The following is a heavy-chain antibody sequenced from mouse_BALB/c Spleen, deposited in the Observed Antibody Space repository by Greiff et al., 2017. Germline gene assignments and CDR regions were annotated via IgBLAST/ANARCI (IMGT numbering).Heavy chain of an antibody. J-gene: IGHJ3*01. CDR2: ISYSGST. CDR3: ARSVYRFFAY. Sequence: DVKLVESGPGLVKPSQSLSLTCTVTGYSITSDYAWNWIRQFPGNKLEWMGYISYSGSTSYNPSLKSRISITRDTSKNQFFLQLNSVTTEDTATYYCARSVYRFFAYWGQGTLVTVSA. V-gene: IGHV3-2*02. CDR1: GYSITSDYA. D-gene: IGHD2-14*01.